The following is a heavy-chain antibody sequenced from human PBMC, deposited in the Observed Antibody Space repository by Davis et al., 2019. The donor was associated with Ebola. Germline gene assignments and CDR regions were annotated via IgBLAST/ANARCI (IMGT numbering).Heavy chain of an antibody. V-gene: IGHV3-48*03. D-gene: IGHD4-17*01. CDR3: ARDLRATVTPTYYYYGMDV. Sequence: GGSLRLSCAASGFTFSSYEIHWVRQAPGKGLEWISYISGSGSAIHYADSVKGRFTISRDNAKNSLYLQMNSLRAEDTAVYYCARDLRATVTPTYYYYGMDVWGQGTTVTVSS. CDR1: GFTFSSYE. J-gene: IGHJ6*02. CDR2: ISGSGSAI.